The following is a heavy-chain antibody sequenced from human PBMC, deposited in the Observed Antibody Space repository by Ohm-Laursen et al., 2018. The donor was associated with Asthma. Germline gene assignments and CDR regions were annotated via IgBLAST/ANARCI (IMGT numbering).Heavy chain of an antibody. V-gene: IGHV3-9*01. CDR1: GFTFEDYA. CDR3: AVSIYAYGEGAY. J-gene: IGHJ4*02. D-gene: IGHD3-10*01. Sequence: SLRLSCAASGFTFEDYAMHWVRQAPGKGLEWVSGISSSGGSTYYADNVKGRFTISRGNAKDTLYLQMNSLRAEDTAFYYCAVSIYAYGEGAYWGQGTLVTVSS. CDR2: ISSSGGST.